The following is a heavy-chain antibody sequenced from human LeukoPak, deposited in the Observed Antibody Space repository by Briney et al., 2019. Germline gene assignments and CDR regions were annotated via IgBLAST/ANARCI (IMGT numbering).Heavy chain of an antibody. J-gene: IGHJ3*02. CDR2: IYSGGST. Sequence: GGSLRLSCAASGFTVSSNYMSWVRQAPGKGLEWVSVIYSGGSTYYADSVKGRFTISRDNSKNTLYLQMNSLRAEDTAVYYCASGYCSSTSCYSYAFDIWGQGTMVTVSS. V-gene: IGHV3-53*01. CDR3: ASGYCSSTSCYSYAFDI. D-gene: IGHD2-2*01. CDR1: GFTVSSNY.